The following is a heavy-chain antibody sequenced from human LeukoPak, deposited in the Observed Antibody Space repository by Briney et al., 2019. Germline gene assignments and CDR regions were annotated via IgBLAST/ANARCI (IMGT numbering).Heavy chain of an antibody. CDR1: GGSLYGYY. CDR3: ARDSGIAAASYFDY. D-gene: IGHD6-13*01. V-gene: IGHV4-34*01. CDR2: INDGGAT. J-gene: IGHJ4*02. Sequence: SETLSLTCAVYGGSLYGYYWSWIRQPPGKGLEWIGEINDGGATNYSPSLKSRVTMSVDTSKNQFSLKLSSVTAADTAVYYCARDSGIAAASYFDYWGQGTLVTVSS.